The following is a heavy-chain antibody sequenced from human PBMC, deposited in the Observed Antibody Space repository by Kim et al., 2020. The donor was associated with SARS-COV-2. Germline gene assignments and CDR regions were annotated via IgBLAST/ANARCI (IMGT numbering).Heavy chain of an antibody. Sequence: YDGESVKGRFTISRDNSKNTLFLQMNSLKTEDTAVYYCATLAAAGGYFEYWGQGTLVTVSA. CDR3: ATLAAAGGYFEY. J-gene: IGHJ4*02. V-gene: IGHV3-30*07. D-gene: IGHD6-25*01.